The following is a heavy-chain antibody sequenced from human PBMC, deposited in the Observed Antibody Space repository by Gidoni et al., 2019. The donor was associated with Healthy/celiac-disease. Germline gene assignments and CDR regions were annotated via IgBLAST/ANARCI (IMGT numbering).Heavy chain of an antibody. Sequence: QLQLQESGSGLGKPSQTLSLTCAVSGGSIGSGGYFWRWIRQPQGKGLEWIGYIYHSGSTYYTQSLKSRFTISVDRSKNKFSLKLRSVTAADTAVYYCARANLKAYGDYGGFDYWGQGTLVTVSS. CDR1: GGSIGSGGYF. CDR3: ARANLKAYGDYGGFDY. V-gene: IGHV4-30-2*01. D-gene: IGHD4-17*01. CDR2: IYHSGST. J-gene: IGHJ4*02.